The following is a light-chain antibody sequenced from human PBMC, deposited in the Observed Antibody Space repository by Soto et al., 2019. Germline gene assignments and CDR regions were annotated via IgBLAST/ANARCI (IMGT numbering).Light chain of an antibody. CDR1: SSDVGGYNY. CDR2: DVS. Sequence: QSALTQPRSVSGSPGQSVTISCTGTSSDVGGYNYVSWYQQHPGKAPKLMIYDVSKRPSGVPDRFSVSKSGNTASLTISGLQAEDEADYYCCSYAGSSFWVFGGGTNLTVL. J-gene: IGLJ3*02. CDR3: CSYAGSSFWV. V-gene: IGLV2-11*01.